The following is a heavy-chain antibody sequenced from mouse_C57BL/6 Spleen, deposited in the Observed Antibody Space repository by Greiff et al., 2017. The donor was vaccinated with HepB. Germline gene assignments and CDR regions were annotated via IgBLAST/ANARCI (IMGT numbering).Heavy chain of an antibody. J-gene: IGHJ2*01. D-gene: IGHD3-3*01. CDR1: GYTFTDYN. CDR3: ARNGDLGKAYFDY. V-gene: IGHV1-22*01. CDR2: INPNNGGT. Sequence: LVEPGASVQMSCKASGYTFTDYNMHWVKQSHGKSLEWIGYINPNNGGTSYNQKFKGKATLTVNKSSSTAYMELRSLTSEDSAVYYCARNGDLGKAYFDYWGQGTTLTVSS.